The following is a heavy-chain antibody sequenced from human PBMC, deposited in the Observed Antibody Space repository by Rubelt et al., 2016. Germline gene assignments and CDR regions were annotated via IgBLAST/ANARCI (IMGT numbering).Heavy chain of an antibody. CDR1: GFTFSSYD. V-gene: IGHV3-13*01. J-gene: IGHJ3*02. Sequence: GESGGGLVQPGGSLRLSCAASGFTFSSYDMHWVRQATGKGLEWVSAIGTAGDTYYPGSVKGRFTISRENAKNSLYLQMNSLRAEDTAVYYCARARTYYYDSSGYYIDGDDAFDIWGQGTMVTVSS. CDR2: IGTAGDT. CDR3: ARARTYYYDSSGYYIDGDDAFDI. D-gene: IGHD3-22*01.